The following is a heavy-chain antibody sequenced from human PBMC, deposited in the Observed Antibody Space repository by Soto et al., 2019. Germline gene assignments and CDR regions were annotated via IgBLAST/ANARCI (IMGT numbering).Heavy chain of an antibody. CDR1: GFSLSTSGVG. D-gene: IGHD2-15*01. V-gene: IGHV2-5*02. Sequence: QITLKESGPPLVKPTQTLTLTCTFSGFSLSTSGVGVGWIRQPPGKALECLALIYWDDDKRYSPSLKSRLSVTKDPSNNQVVLTMTNMDPVDSGTYFCAHRLCDSSCYWDVGFFDFWGQGALVTVSS. CDR3: AHRLCDSSCYWDVGFFDF. CDR2: IYWDDDK. J-gene: IGHJ4*02.